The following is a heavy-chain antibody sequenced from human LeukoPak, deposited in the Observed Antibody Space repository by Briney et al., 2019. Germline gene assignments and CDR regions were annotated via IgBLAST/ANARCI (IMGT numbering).Heavy chain of an antibody. CDR2: INQDGRTI. D-gene: IGHD6-13*01. V-gene: IGHV3-7*01. CDR3: ATDRGYSTFDY. CDR1: GFPFSTYW. Sequence: PGGSLRLSCAASGFPFSTYWMNWIRQAPGKGLEWVANINQDGRTINYGDPVKGRFTISRDNARNSLYLQMTSLRAEDTALYYCATDRGYSTFDYWGQGTLVTVSS. J-gene: IGHJ4*02.